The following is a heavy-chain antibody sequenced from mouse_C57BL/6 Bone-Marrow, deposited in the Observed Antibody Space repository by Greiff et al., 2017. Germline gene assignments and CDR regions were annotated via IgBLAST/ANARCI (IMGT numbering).Heavy chain of an antibody. CDR1: GFTFSSYA. CDR3: ARERYDYYAMDY. D-gene: IGHD2-10*02. Sequence: EVQLVESGGGLVKPGGSLKLSCAASGFTFSSYAMSWVRQTPEKRLEWVATISDGGSYTYYPDNVKGRFTISRDNAKNNLYLQMSHLKSEDTAMXYCARERYDYYAMDYWGQGTSVTVSS. CDR2: ISDGGSYT. V-gene: IGHV5-4*01. J-gene: IGHJ4*01.